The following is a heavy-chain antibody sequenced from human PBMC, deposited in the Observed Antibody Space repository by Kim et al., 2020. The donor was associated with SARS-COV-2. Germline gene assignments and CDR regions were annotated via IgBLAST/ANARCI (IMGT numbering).Heavy chain of an antibody. Sequence: GGSLRLSCAASGFTVSSNYMSWVRQAPGKGLEWVSVIYSGGSTYYADSVKGRFTISRDNSKNTLYLQMNSLRAEDTAVYYCARESPYKWLVRSGYGMDVWGQGTTVTVSS. CDR2: IYSGGST. CDR1: GFTVSSNY. V-gene: IGHV3-66*02. CDR3: ARESPYKWLVRSGYGMDV. D-gene: IGHD6-19*01. J-gene: IGHJ6*02.